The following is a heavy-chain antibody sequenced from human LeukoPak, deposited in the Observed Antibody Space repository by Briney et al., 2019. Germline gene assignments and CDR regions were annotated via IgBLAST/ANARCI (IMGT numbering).Heavy chain of an antibody. CDR2: IYPGDSDT. V-gene: IGHV5-51*01. Sequence: GESLKIPCKGSGYSFTSYWIGWVRQMPGKGLEWMGIIYPGDSDTRYSPSFQGQVTISADKSISTAYLQWSSLKASDTAMYYCAITGYCSSTSCLKEDYMDVWGKGTTVTVSS. CDR1: GYSFTSYW. CDR3: AITGYCSSTSCLKEDYMDV. D-gene: IGHD2-2*01. J-gene: IGHJ6*03.